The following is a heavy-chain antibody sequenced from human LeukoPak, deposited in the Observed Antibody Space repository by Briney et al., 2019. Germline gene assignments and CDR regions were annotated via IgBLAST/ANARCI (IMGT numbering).Heavy chain of an antibody. CDR2: LSRGESA. D-gene: IGHD2-2*01. CDR3: ARAVGVVDCNTYSCKPYYFDY. J-gene: IGHJ4*02. V-gene: IGHV3-66*01. Sequence: GGSLRLSCTASGFGIGASFINWVRQAPGKGLEWVSLLSRGESAFYADSVKGRFTLSGDTSKNTVFLQMTSLRAEDTAVYFCARAVGVVDCNTYSCKPYYFDYWGQGALVTVSS. CDR1: GFGIGASF.